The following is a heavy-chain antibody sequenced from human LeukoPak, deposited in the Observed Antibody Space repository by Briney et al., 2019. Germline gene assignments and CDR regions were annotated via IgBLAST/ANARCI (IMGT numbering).Heavy chain of an antibody. CDR3: AKGATHYDFWSGYFKEDWFDP. D-gene: IGHD3-3*01. V-gene: IGHV3-9*01. J-gene: IGHJ5*02. Sequence: PGGSLRLSCAASGFTFDDYAMPWVRQAPGKGLEWVSGISWNSGSIGYADSVKGRFTISRDNAKNSLYLQMNSLRAEDTALYYCAKGATHYDFWSGYFKEDWFDPWGQGTLVTVSS. CDR1: GFTFDDYA. CDR2: ISWNSGSI.